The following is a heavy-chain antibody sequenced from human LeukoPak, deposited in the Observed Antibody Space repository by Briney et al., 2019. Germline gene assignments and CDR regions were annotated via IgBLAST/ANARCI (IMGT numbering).Heavy chain of an antibody. CDR2: INPNSGGT. CDR3: ARDKTTVTTFYYYYMDV. Sequence: ASVTVSFKASGYTFTVYYMHWVRQAPGQGLEWMGWINPNSGGTNYAQKFQGRVTMTRDTSISTAYMELSRLRSDDTAVYYCARDKTTVTTFYYYYMDVWGKGTTVTVSS. J-gene: IGHJ6*03. CDR1: GYTFTVYY. V-gene: IGHV1-2*02. D-gene: IGHD4-17*01.